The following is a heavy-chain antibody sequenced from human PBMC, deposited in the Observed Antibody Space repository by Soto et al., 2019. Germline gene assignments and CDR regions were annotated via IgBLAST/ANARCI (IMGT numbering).Heavy chain of an antibody. D-gene: IGHD3-22*01. CDR3: AKGQEYDSSGYYYVFAY. Sequence: EVQLLESGGGLVQPGGSLRLSCAASGFTFSSYAMSWVRQAPGKGLEWVSAISGSGGSTYYADSVKGRFTISRDNSKNTLYLQMNSLRAEDTAVYYCAKGQEYDSSGYYYVFAYWGQGTLVTVSS. J-gene: IGHJ4*02. CDR2: ISGSGGST. CDR1: GFTFSSYA. V-gene: IGHV3-23*01.